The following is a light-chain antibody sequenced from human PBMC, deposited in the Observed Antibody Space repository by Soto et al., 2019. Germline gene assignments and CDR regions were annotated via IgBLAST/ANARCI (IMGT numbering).Light chain of an antibody. CDR1: KLGDKY. V-gene: IGLV3-1*01. Sequence: SYELTQPPSVSVSPGQTASITCSGDKLGDKYACWYQQKPGQSPVLVIYQDSKRPSGIPERFSGSNSGNTATVTISGTQAMDEADYNCQAWDSSTHVVFGGGTKVTVL. J-gene: IGLJ2*01. CDR2: QDS. CDR3: QAWDSSTHVV.